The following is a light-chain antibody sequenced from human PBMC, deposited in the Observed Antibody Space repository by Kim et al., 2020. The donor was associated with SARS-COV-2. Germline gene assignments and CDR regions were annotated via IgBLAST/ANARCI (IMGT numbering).Light chain of an antibody. J-gene: IGLJ1*01. CDR2: SNN. V-gene: IGLV1-44*01. CDR3: AAWDDSLRV. CDR1: SSNIGSNT. Sequence: ELTQPPSASGTPGQRVTISCSGSSSNIGSNTVNWYQQLPGTAPKLLIYSNNQRPSGVPDRFSGSKSGTSASLAISGLQSEDEADYYCAAWDDSLRVFGTGTKITVL.